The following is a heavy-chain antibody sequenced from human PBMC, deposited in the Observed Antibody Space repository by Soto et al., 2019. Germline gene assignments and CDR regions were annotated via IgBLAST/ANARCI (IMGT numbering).Heavy chain of an antibody. CDR3: ARERSYCTNGVCYGMDV. D-gene: IGHD2-8*01. CDR1: GFTFSSYW. Sequence: EVQLVESGGGLVQPGGSLRLSCAASGFTFSSYWMHWVRQAPGKGLVWVSRINSDGSSTSYADSVKGRFTISRDNAKNTLYLQMNSLRAEDTAVYYCARERSYCTNGVCYGMDVWGQGTTVTVSS. J-gene: IGHJ6*02. V-gene: IGHV3-74*01. CDR2: INSDGSST.